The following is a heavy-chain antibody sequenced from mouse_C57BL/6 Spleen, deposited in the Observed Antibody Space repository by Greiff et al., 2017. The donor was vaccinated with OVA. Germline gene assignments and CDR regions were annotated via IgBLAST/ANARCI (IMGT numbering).Heavy chain of an antibody. CDR1: GYTFTDHT. D-gene: IGHD1-1*01. CDR2: IYPRDGST. V-gene: IGHV1-78*01. J-gene: IGHJ1*03. Sequence: VQLQESDAELVKPGASVKISCKVSGYTFTDHTIHWMKQRPEQGLEWIGYIYPRDGSTKYNEKLKGKATLTADKSSSTAYMQLNSLTSEDSAVDFCASYYYGSSYGYFDVWGTGTTVTVSS. CDR3: ASYYYGSSYGYFDV.